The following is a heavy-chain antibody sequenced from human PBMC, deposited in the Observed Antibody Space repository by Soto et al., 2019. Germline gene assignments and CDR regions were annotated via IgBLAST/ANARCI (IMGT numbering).Heavy chain of an antibody. Sequence: QVQLVQSGAEVKKPGSSVKVSCKASGGTFSSYTISWVRQAPGQGLEWMGRTIPILGIANYAQKFQGRVTITADKSTSTAYMELSSLRSEDTAVYYCARDGGYDLHYFDYWGQGTLVTVSS. D-gene: IGHD5-12*01. V-gene: IGHV1-69*08. CDR1: GGTFSSYT. J-gene: IGHJ4*02. CDR3: ARDGGYDLHYFDY. CDR2: TIPILGIA.